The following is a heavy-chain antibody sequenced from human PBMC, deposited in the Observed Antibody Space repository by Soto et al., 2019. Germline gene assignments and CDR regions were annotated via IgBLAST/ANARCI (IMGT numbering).Heavy chain of an antibody. CDR2: IYWDDDK. CDR1: GFSLSTSGEG. CDR3: AHSRRSSIDVYGDY. V-gene: IGHV2-5*02. Sequence: QITLKESGPTLVKPTQTLTLTCTFSGFSLSTSGEGVGWIRQPPGTALEWLALIYWDDDKRYSPSLKSRLTITKDTSKTQVVLTMTNMDPVDTATYYCAHSRRSSIDVYGDYWGQGTLVTDSS. D-gene: IGHD4-17*01. J-gene: IGHJ4*02.